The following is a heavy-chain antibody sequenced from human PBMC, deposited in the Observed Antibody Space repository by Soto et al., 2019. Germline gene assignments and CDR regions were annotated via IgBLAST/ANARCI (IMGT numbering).Heavy chain of an antibody. D-gene: IGHD1-1*01. CDR3: ARRDVGGTYTNGFDP. CDR2: IYFTGET. Sequence: QVQLQESGPGLVKPSQTLSLTCSVSGGSITSGKYYWSWLRQAPGTGLEWIGYIYFTGETYYNPSLKSRLMISRDTSKNQFFLSVRSVTVADTAVYYFARRDVGGTYTNGFDPWGQGALVTVSA. V-gene: IGHV4-30-4*01. J-gene: IGHJ5*02. CDR1: GGSITSGKYY.